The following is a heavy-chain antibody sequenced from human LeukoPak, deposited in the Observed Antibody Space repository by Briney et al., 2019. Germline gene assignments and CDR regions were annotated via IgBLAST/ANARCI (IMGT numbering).Heavy chain of an antibody. CDR1: GFTFSSYA. Sequence: GRSLRLSCAASGFTFSSYAMHWVRQAPGKGVEWVAVISYDGSNKYYADSEKGRFTISRDNSKNTLYLQMNSLRAEDTAVYYCARAPDPGSPDYWGQGTLVTVSS. V-gene: IGHV3-30*04. CDR3: ARAPDPGSPDY. J-gene: IGHJ4*02. D-gene: IGHD3-10*01. CDR2: ISYDGSNK.